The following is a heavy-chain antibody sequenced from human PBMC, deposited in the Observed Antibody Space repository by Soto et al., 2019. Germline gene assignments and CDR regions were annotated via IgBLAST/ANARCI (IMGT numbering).Heavy chain of an antibody. D-gene: IGHD6-25*01. V-gene: IGHV3-53*01. CDR2: IYSGGST. Sequence: EVQLVESGGGFIQPGGSLRLSCVVSGLTVSRNYMTWVRQAPGKGRECVSVIYSGGSTYSADSVKGRFTISRDNSRHTVYLLVNSLRVEDTAVCYCARFCQGRPAGMDVWGQGTTVTVS. CDR1: GLTVSRNY. J-gene: IGHJ6*02. CDR3: ARFCQGRPAGMDV.